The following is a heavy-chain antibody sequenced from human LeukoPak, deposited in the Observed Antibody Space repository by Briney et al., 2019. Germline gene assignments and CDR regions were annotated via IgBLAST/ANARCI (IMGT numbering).Heavy chain of an antibody. V-gene: IGHV3-23*01. CDR3: AKDLGGGLYSGSYHGY. Sequence: PGGSLRLSCAASGFTFSSYAMSWVRQAPGKGLEWVSAISGSGGSTYYADSVKGRFSISRDNSKNTLYLQMNSLRAEDTAVYCCAKDLGGGLYSGSYHGYWGQGTLVTVSS. J-gene: IGHJ4*02. CDR1: GFTFSSYA. CDR2: ISGSGGST. D-gene: IGHD1-26*01.